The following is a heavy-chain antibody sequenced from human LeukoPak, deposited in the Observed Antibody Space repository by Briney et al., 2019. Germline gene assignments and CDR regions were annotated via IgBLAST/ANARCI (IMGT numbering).Heavy chain of an antibody. D-gene: IGHD1-1*01. J-gene: IGHJ5*02. CDR3: ARKPPNVGWFDP. CDR1: GYSISSSNW. Sequence: SETLSLTCAVSGYSISSSNWWGWIRQPPGKGLEWIGYIYYTGTTNYNPSLKSRVTMSVDTSMTHFSLKLTSMTAFDTAVYYCARKPPNVGWFDPWGQGTLVTVSS. CDR2: IYYTGTT. V-gene: IGHV4-28*06.